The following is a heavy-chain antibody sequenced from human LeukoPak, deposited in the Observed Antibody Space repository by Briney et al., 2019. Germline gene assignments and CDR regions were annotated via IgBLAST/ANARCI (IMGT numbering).Heavy chain of an antibody. CDR3: AKSPGYWAHDN. CDR1: GFTFSKHG. J-gene: IGHJ4*02. D-gene: IGHD2-8*02. V-gene: IGHV3-23*01. CDR2: ISGGGGTT. Sequence: GGSLRLSCAASGFTFSKHGMSWVRQAPGEGLEWVSAISGGGGTTDYADSVKGRFTISRDNPKNTLYLQMNSLRAEDTAVYYCAKSPGYWAHDNWGQGTLVIVSS.